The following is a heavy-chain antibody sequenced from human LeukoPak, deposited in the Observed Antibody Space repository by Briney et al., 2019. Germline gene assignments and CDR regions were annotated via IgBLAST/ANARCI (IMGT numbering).Heavy chain of an antibody. CDR3: ARDGGDSGWFDP. V-gene: IGHV3-30*03. CDR1: GFTFSSYG. CDR2: ISYDGSNK. Sequence: GGSLRLSCAASGFTFSSYGMHWVRQAPGKGLEWVAVISYDGSNKYYADSVKGRFTISRDNSKNTLYLQMNSLRAEDTAVYYCARDGGDSGWFDPWGQGTLVTVSS. D-gene: IGHD2-21*02. J-gene: IGHJ5*02.